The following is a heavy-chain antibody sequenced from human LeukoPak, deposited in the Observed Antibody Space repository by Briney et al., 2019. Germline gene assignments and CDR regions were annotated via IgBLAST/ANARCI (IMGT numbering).Heavy chain of an antibody. J-gene: IGHJ4*02. V-gene: IGHV4-38-2*02. D-gene: IGHD4-23*01. CDR3: ARVSTTVVFFDY. Sequence: SETLSLTCTVSGYSISSGYYWGWIRQPPGKGLEWIGSIYYSGSTYYNPSLKSRVTISVDTSKNQFSLKLSSVTAADTAVYYCARVSTTVVFFDYWGQGTLVTVSS. CDR2: IYYSGST. CDR1: GYSISSGYY.